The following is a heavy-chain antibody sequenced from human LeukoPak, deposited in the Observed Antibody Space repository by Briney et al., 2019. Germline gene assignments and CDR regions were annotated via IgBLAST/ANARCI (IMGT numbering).Heavy chain of an antibody. J-gene: IGHJ4*02. CDR1: GCTFTGYY. D-gene: IGHD4-17*01. V-gene: IGHV1-2*02. Sequence: ASVKVSCKASGCTFTGYYMHSVRQAPGQHDRQMRWINPNSGDTNYAQKFQGRVTMTRDTSISTAYMELSRLRSDDTAVYYCARRYGDYVEEPFDYWGQGTLVTVSS. CDR2: INPNSGDT. CDR3: ARRYGDYVEEPFDY.